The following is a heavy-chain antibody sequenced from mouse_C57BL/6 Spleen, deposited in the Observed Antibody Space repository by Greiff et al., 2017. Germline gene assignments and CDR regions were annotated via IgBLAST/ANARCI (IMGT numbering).Heavy chain of an antibody. J-gene: IGHJ2*01. CDR1: GYAFTNYL. Sequence: VQLQQSGAELVRPGTSVKVSCKASGYAFTNYLIEWVKQRPGQGLEWIGVINPGSGGTNYNEKFKGKATLTADKSSSTAYMQLSSLTSEDSAVYFCARGRSNVFDYWGQGTTLTVSS. CDR2: INPGSGGT. D-gene: IGHD2-5*01. V-gene: IGHV1-54*01. CDR3: ARGRSNVFDY.